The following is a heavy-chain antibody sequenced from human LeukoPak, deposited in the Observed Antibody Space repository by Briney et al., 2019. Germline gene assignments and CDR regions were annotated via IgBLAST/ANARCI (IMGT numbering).Heavy chain of an antibody. CDR1: GYTFTNFY. V-gene: IGHV1-46*01. D-gene: IGHD4-23*01. J-gene: IGHJ5*02. CDR2: INPSGTTT. CDR3: ARDNSIDDRGWWFDP. Sequence: GASVKVSCMSSGYTFTNFYMHWVRQAPGQGLEWMGLINPSGTTTWFAEKFQGRIILTRDMSTTTDYMELSSLRSEDTAVYFCARDNSIDDRGWWFDPWGRGTLVTVSS.